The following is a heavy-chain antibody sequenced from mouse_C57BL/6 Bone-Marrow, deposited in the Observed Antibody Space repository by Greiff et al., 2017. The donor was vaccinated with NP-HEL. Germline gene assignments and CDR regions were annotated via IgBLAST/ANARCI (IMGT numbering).Heavy chain of an antibody. Sequence: SGAELVRPGASVTLSCKASGYTFTDYEMHWVKQTPVHGLEWIGAIDPETGGTGYNQKFKGKAILTADKSSSTAYMELRSLTSEDSAVYYCTRLGYYGSSYVDWYFDVWGTGTTVTVSS. J-gene: IGHJ1*03. CDR2: IDPETGGT. V-gene: IGHV1-15*01. D-gene: IGHD1-1*01. CDR1: GYTFTDYE. CDR3: TRLGYYGSSYVDWYFDV.